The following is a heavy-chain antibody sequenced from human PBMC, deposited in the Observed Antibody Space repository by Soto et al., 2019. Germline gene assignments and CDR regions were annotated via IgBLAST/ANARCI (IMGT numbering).Heavy chain of an antibody. D-gene: IGHD2-2*01. CDR1: GFTFSSYG. J-gene: IGHJ4*02. V-gene: IGHV3-30*18. Sequence: SLRLSCAASGFTFSSYGMHWVRQAPGKGLEWVAVISYDGSNKYYADSVKGRFTISRDNSKNTLYLQMNSLRAEDTAVYYCAKGPAAIEGGDYWGQGTLVTVSS. CDR3: AKGPAAIEGGDY. CDR2: ISYDGSNK.